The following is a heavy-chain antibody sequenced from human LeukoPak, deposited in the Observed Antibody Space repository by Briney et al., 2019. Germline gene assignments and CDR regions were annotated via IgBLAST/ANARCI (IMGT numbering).Heavy chain of an antibody. D-gene: IGHD2-2*01. CDR2: IGGSGGST. Sequence: GGSLRLSCAASGFTFSSYGMSWVRQAPGKGLEWVSAIGGSGGSTYYADSVKGRFTISRDNSKNTLYLQMNSLRAEDTAVYYCAKTVIGLVPAAMYYFDYWGQGTLVTVSS. J-gene: IGHJ4*02. CDR3: AKTVIGLVPAAMYYFDY. CDR1: GFTFSSYG. V-gene: IGHV3-23*01.